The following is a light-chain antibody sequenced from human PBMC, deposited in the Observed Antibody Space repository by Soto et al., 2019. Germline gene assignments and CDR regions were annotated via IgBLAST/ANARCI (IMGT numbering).Light chain of an antibody. CDR2: END. CDR3: QSYDSNNQV. CDR1: SGSIASHY. V-gene: IGLV6-57*02. Sequence: NFMLTQPHSVSESPGKTVTISCTGSSGSIASHYVQWYQQRPGSAPTTVIYENDQRPSGVPGRFSASIDSSSNSASLTISGLKTEDEADYYWQSYDSNNQVFGGGTQLTV. J-gene: IGLJ7*01.